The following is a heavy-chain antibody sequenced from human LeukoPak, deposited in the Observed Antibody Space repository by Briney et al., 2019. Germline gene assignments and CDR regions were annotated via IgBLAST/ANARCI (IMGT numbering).Heavy chain of an antibody. CDR2: ISGSGGST. J-gene: IGHJ4*02. CDR1: GFTFSSYS. Sequence: GGSLRLSCAAPGFTFSSYSISWVRQAPGKGLGWVSAISGSGGSTYYADSVKGRFTISRDNSRDTLYLQMNSLRAEDTAVYYCAKGYYDYVWGSYYFDYWGQGTLVTVSS. V-gene: IGHV3-23*01. CDR3: AKGYYDYVWGSYYFDY. D-gene: IGHD3-16*01.